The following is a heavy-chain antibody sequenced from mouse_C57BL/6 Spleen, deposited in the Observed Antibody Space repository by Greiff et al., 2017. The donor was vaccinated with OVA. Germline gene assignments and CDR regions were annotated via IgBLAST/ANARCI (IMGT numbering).Heavy chain of an antibody. CDR2: LDPEDGAT. Sequence: EVQLKQSGAELVKPGASVTLSCTASGFNIKDYYMHWVKQRTDRGLEWIGRLDPEDGATKYAPKFQGKATITADTSSNTAYLQRSSLTSEDTAVYYCARGTGTYYVADWGKGTTLTVAS. CDR3: ARGTGTYYVAD. J-gene: IGHJ2*01. CDR1: GFNIKDYY. V-gene: IGHV14-2*01. D-gene: IGHD3-3*01.